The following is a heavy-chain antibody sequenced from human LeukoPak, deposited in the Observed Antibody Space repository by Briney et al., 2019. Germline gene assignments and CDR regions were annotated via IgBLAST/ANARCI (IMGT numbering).Heavy chain of an antibody. J-gene: IGHJ5*02. CDR1: GGSISSYY. CDR2: IYYSGST. Sequence: NPSETLSLTCTASGGSISSYYWSWIRQPPGKGLEWIGYIYYSGSTNYNPSLKSRVTISVDTSKKQFALKLSSVTAADTAVYYCARHPDDHNWFDPWGQGTLVTVSS. V-gene: IGHV4-59*08. CDR3: ARHPDDHNWFDP. D-gene: IGHD1-14*01.